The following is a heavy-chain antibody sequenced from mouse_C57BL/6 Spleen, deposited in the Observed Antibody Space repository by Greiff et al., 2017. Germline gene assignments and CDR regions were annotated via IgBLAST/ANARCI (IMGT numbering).Heavy chain of an antibody. CDR2: IRSKSNNYAT. V-gene: IGHV10-1*01. J-gene: IGHJ2*01. Sequence: EVHLVASGGGLVQPKGSLKLSCAASGFSFNTYAMNWVRQAPGKGLEWVARIRSKSNNYATYYADSVKDRFTISSDDSESMLYLQMNNLKTEDTAMYYCVRQDYGNYFDYWGQGTTLTVSS. CDR3: VRQDYGNYFDY. D-gene: IGHD2-1*01. CDR1: GFSFNTYA.